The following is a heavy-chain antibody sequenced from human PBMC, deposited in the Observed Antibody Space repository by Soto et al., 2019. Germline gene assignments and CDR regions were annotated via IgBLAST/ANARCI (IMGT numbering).Heavy chain of an antibody. CDR3: ARISAKYYDSSVWDAFDI. CDR1: GYSFTSYW. V-gene: IGHV5-51*01. D-gene: IGHD3-22*01. Sequence: GESLKISCKGSGYSFTSYWIGWVRQMPGKGLEWMGIIYPGDSDTRYSPSFQGQVTISADKSISTAYLQWSSLKASDTAMYYCARISAKYYDSSVWDAFDIWGQGTMVTVSS. J-gene: IGHJ3*02. CDR2: IYPGDSDT.